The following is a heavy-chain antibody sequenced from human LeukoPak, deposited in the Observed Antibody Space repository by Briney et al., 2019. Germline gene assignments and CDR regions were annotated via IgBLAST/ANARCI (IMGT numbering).Heavy chain of an antibody. CDR1: GFIFSSYA. V-gene: IGHV3-21*06. Sequence: GGSLRLSCAASGFIFSSYAMNWVRQAPGKGLEWVSSISGSGQYIFYRDSLKGRFTISRDNAKNSVYLQMDNLRVEDTALYYCARDRLYGDYDSNFDFWGQGTLVAVSS. CDR2: ISGSGQYI. CDR3: ARDRLYGDYDSNFDF. D-gene: IGHD4-17*01. J-gene: IGHJ4*02.